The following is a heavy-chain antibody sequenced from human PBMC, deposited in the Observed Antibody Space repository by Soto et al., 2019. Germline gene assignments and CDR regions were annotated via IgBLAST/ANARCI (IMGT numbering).Heavy chain of an antibody. D-gene: IGHD3-10*01. J-gene: IGHJ6*02. Sequence: LGESLKISCKGSGYSFTSYWIGWVRQMPGKGLEWMGIIYPGDSDTRYSPSFQGQVTISADKSISTAYLQWSSLKASDTAMYYCARQHYYGSGSYNPYYYYYGMDVWGQGTTVTVSS. V-gene: IGHV5-51*01. CDR1: GYSFTSYW. CDR3: ARQHYYGSGSYNPYYYYYGMDV. CDR2: IYPGDSDT.